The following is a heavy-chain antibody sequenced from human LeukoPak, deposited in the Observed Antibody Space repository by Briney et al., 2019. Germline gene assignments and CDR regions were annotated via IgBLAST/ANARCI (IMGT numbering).Heavy chain of an antibody. CDR1: GFTFSSYW. V-gene: IGHV3-7*01. CDR3: AREGYHDAFDI. D-gene: IGHD5-12*01. CDR2: IKQDGSEK. J-gene: IGHJ3*02. Sequence: GSLRLSCAASGFTFSSYWKSWVRQAPGKGLEWVANIKQDGSEKYYVDSVKGRFTISRDNAKNSLYLQMNSLRAEDTAVYYCAREGYHDAFDIWGQGTMVTVSS.